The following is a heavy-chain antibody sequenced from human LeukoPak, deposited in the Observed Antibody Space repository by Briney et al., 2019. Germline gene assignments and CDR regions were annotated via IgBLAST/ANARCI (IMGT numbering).Heavy chain of an antibody. CDR3: ATADKWEPLDY. D-gene: IGHD1-26*01. CDR1: GGTFSSYA. J-gene: IGHJ4*02. CDR2: FDPEDGES. V-gene: IGHV1-69*06. Sequence: SVKVSCKASGGTFSSYAISWVRQAPGQGLEWMGGFDPEDGESIFAQRFQGRFSMTEDTSTDTAYMELRSLRLEDTAVYYCATADKWEPLDYWGQGALVTVSS.